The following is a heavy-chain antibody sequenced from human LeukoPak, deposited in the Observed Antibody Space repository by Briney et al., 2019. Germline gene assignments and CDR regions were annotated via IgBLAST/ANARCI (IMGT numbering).Heavy chain of an antibody. J-gene: IGHJ4*02. D-gene: IGHD1-26*01. CDR1: GFTFSSYS. CDR2: ISSSSSYI. Sequence: PGGSLRLSCAASGFTFSSYSMNWVRQAPGKGLEWVSSISSSSSYIHYADSVKDRFTISRDNAKNSLYLQMNSLRAEDTAVYYCARGSGSFSGGFDYWGQGTLVTVSS. V-gene: IGHV3-21*01. CDR3: ARGSGSFSGGFDY.